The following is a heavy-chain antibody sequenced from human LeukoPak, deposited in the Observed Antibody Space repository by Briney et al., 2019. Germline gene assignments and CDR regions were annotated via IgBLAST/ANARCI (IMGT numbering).Heavy chain of an antibody. CDR2: IYYSGST. D-gene: IGHD3-22*01. Sequence: PSETLSLTCTVSGGSISSGGYYWIWIRQHQGKGLEWIGYIYYSGSTYYNHSLKSRVTISVDTSKNQFSLKLSSVTAADTAVYYCARCIRSGYYSYFDYWGQGTLVTVSS. J-gene: IGHJ4*02. CDR1: GGSISSGGYY. CDR3: ARCIRSGYYSYFDY. V-gene: IGHV4-31*03.